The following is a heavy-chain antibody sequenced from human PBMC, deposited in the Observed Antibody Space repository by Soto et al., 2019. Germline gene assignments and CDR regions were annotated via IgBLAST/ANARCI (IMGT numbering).Heavy chain of an antibody. CDR1: GFTFSSYG. J-gene: IGHJ6*02. D-gene: IGHD3-10*01. CDR2: ISYDGSNK. Sequence: PGGSLRLSCAASGFTFSSYGMHWVRQAPGKGLEWVAVISYDGSNKYYADSVKGRFTISRDNSKNTLYLQMNSLRAEDTAIYYCATDQVLGGSWTQVYGTDVWGQGTTVTVSS. CDR3: ATDQVLGGSWTQVYGTDV. V-gene: IGHV3-30*03.